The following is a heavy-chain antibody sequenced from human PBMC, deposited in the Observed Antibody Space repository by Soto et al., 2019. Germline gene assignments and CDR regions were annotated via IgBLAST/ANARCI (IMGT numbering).Heavy chain of an antibody. CDR2: ISGRATDT. V-gene: IGHV3-11*06. J-gene: IGHJ4*01. D-gene: IGHD1-26*01. CDR1: GFTFSDYY. Sequence: GGSLRLSCAASGFTFSDYYMSWIRQAPGKGLEWISYISGRATDTRYADSVKGRFTISRDNVNKSVFLQMNSLTAEDAAVYYCARVRVGATCYFDNWGHGTLVTVSS. CDR3: ARVRVGATCYFDN.